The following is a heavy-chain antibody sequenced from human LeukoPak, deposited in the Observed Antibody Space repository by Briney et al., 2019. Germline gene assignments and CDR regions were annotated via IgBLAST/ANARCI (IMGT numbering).Heavy chain of an antibody. V-gene: IGHV1-2*02. D-gene: IGHD3-22*01. J-gene: IGHJ4*02. CDR1: GYTFTGNY. Sequence: GASVKVSCKASGYTFTGNYMHWVRQAPGQGLEWMGWIKPNSGGTNYAQKFQGRVTMTRDTSISTAYMELSRLRSDDTAVYHCARGSYDSSGYYFDPYFDYWGQGTLVTVSS. CDR2: IKPNSGGT. CDR3: ARGSYDSSGYYFDPYFDY.